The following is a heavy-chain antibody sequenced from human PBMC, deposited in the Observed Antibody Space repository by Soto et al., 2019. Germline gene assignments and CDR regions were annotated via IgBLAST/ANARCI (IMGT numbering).Heavy chain of an antibody. J-gene: IGHJ6*02. CDR2: ISWNSGSI. CDR3: AKDLYYDFWSGYSGYYYYGMDV. V-gene: IGHV3-9*01. Sequence: EVQLVESGGGLVQPGRSLRLSCAASGFTFDDYAMHWVRQAPGKGLEWVSGISWNSGSIGYADSVKGRFTISRDNAKNSLYLQMNSLRAGDTALYYCAKDLYYDFWSGYSGYYYYGMDVWGQGTTVTVSS. CDR1: GFTFDDYA. D-gene: IGHD3-3*01.